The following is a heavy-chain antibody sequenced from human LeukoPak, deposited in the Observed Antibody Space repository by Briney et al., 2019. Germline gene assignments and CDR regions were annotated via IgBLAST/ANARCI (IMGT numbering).Heavy chain of an antibody. Sequence: PSDTLLLTCAFCHGSLNGYYWILIRQPPVKVLEVILEINHCVSNTYNPSLKSRVTISVDTSKNQFSLKLSSVTAADTAVYYCARGRRYNRYFQHWGQGTLVTVSS. J-gene: IGHJ1*01. CDR2: INHCVSN. CDR1: HGSLNGYY. D-gene: IGHD1-14*01. V-gene: IGHV4-34*01. CDR3: ARGRRYNRYFQH.